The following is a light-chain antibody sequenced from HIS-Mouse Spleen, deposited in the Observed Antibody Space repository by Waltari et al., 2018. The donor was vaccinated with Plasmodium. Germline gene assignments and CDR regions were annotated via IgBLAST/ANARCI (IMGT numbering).Light chain of an antibody. CDR3: QQYGSSPYT. CDR2: GAS. CDR1: QSVSSSY. J-gene: IGKJ2*01. V-gene: IGKV3-20*01. Sequence: EIALTQSPGTLSLSPGERATLSCWASQSVSSSYLAWYQQKPGQAPRLLIYGASSRATGIPARFSGSGSGTDFTLTISRLEPEDFAVYYCQQYGSSPYTFGQGTKLEIK.